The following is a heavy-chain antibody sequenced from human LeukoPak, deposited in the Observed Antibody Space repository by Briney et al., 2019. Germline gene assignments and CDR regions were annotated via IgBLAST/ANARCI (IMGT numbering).Heavy chain of an antibody. V-gene: IGHV7-4-1*02. Sequence: ASVKVSCKASGYTFTSYAMNWVRQAPGQGLEWMGWINTNTGNPTYAQDFTGRFVFSLDTSVSTTYLQISSLRADDTAVYYCAREGGGYPFGNGWHFDSWGQGTLVTVSS. CDR3: AREGGGYPFGNGWHFDS. D-gene: IGHD6-19*01. CDR1: GYTFTSYA. J-gene: IGHJ4*02. CDR2: INTNTGNP.